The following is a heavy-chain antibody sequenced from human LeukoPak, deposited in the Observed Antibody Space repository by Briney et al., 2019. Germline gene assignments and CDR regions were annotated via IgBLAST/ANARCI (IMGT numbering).Heavy chain of an antibody. Sequence: PSETLSLTCAVYGGSLSGYYWSWIRQPPGKGLEWIGEINHSGSTNYNPSLKSRVTISVDTSKNQFSLKLSSVTAADTAVYYCARATVTLYYFDYWGQGTLVTVSS. CDR1: GGSLSGYY. V-gene: IGHV4-34*01. J-gene: IGHJ4*02. CDR2: INHSGST. CDR3: ARATVTLYYFDY. D-gene: IGHD4-11*01.